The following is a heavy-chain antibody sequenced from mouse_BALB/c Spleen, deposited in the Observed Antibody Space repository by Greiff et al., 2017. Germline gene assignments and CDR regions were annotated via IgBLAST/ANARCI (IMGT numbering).Heavy chain of an antibody. D-gene: IGHD2-4*01. CDR1: GYSITSGYS. CDR3: ARGRYDYDGTGAMDY. V-gene: IGHV3-1*02. J-gene: IGHJ4*01. CDR2: IHYSGST. Sequence: EVQLQQSGPDLVKPSQSLSLTCTVTGYSITSGYSWHWIRQFPGNKLEWMGYIHYSGSTNYNPSLKSRISITRDTSKNQFFLQLNSVTTEDTATYYCARGRYDYDGTGAMDYWGQGTSVTVSS.